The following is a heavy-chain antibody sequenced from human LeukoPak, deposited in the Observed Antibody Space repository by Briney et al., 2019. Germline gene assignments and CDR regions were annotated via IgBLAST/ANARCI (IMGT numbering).Heavy chain of an antibody. CDR2: IINSGGNT. CDR1: GFTFSNYA. J-gene: IGHJ6*03. Sequence: PGGSLRLSCAASGFTFSNYAMSWVRQAKGKGVEWVSAIINSGGNTYYGDCVKGRFNIYRDNTENTVHMKKNRLRGGDRAVYYCAKDYSSNWGYMYVWGKGTTVTVSS. CDR3: AKDYSSNWGYMYV. V-gene: IGHV3-23*01. D-gene: IGHD6-13*01.